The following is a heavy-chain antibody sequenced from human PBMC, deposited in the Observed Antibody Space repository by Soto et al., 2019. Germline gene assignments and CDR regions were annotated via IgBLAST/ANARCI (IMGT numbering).Heavy chain of an antibody. CDR3: AKWNGGFDY. J-gene: IGHJ4*02. V-gene: IGHV3-30*18. CDR2: ISYDGSYK. D-gene: IGHD3-16*01. Sequence: QVQLVESGGGVVQPGRSLRLSCAASGFTFSSYGMHWVRQAPGKGLEWVAVISYDGSYKYYADSVKGRFTISRDNSKNTLSLQMNRLRAEDTAVYYCAKWNGGFDYWGKGTLVTVSS. CDR1: GFTFSSYG.